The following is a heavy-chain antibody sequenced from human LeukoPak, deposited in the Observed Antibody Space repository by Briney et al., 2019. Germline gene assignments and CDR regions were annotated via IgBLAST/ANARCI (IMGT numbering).Heavy chain of an antibody. V-gene: IGHV3-11*01. D-gene: IGHD2-2*01. CDR3: ARESTKGYCSSTSCYATYNWFDP. Sequence: PGGSLRPSCAASGFTFSDYYMSWIRQAPGKGLEWVSYISSSGSTIYYADSVKGRFTISRDNAKNSLYLQMNSLRAEDTAVYYCARESTKGYCSSTSCYATYNWFDPWGQGTLVTVSS. CDR1: GFTFSDYY. CDR2: ISSSGSTI. J-gene: IGHJ5*02.